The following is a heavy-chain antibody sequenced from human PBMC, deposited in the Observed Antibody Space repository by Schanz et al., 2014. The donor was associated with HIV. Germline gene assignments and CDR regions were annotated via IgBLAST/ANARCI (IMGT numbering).Heavy chain of an antibody. V-gene: IGHV1-69*11. CDR1: GGTFTNYA. CDR2: IIPMLGTA. J-gene: IGHJ4*02. CDR3: ARSRYGDYPYYFDY. D-gene: IGHD4-17*01. Sequence: QVQLVQSGAEVKKPGSSVMVSCKTSGGTFTNYAISWVRQAPGQGLEWMGGIIPMLGTANYAQKFQGRVSINADEFTNTADMDLSSLRSDDTAIYYCARSRYGDYPYYFDYWGQGTRVIVSS.